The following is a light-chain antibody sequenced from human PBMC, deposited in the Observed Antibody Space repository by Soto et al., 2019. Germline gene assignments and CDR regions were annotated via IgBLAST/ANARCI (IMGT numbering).Light chain of an antibody. CDR1: QSVGRN. Sequence: EIVVTQSPGILSVSPGDRATLSCRASQSVGRNLAWYQQKPGQAPTLLIYAASTRATGLPARFSGSGSGTDFTLPISSLQSADFAVYYCQEYSTWPLFTFGPGTRVDIK. V-gene: IGKV3-15*01. CDR3: QEYSTWPLFT. CDR2: AAS. J-gene: IGKJ3*01.